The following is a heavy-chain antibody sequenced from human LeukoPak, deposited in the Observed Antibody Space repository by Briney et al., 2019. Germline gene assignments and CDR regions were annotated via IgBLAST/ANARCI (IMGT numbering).Heavy chain of an antibody. V-gene: IGHV1-18*01. CDR1: GYTFTSYG. CDR3: ARGDCSSTSCYYSVDY. D-gene: IGHD2-2*01. Sequence: GASVKVSCKASGYTFTSYGISWVRQAPGQGLEWMGWISAYNGNTNYAQKLQGRVTMTTDTSTSTAYMELRSLRSGDTAVYYCARGDCSSTSCYYSVDYWGQGTLVTVSS. J-gene: IGHJ4*02. CDR2: ISAYNGNT.